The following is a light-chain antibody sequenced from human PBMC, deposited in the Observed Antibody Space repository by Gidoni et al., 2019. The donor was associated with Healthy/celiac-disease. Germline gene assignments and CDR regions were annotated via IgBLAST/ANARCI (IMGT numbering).Light chain of an antibody. V-gene: IGLV3-1*01. Sequence: SYELTQPPSVSVSPGQTASITCSGDKLGDKYACWYQQKPGQSPVLVIYQDSKRPSGTPERFSGSNSGNTATLTISGTQAMDEADYDCQAWDSSTVVFGGGTKLTVL. CDR3: QAWDSSTVV. CDR1: KLGDKY. J-gene: IGLJ2*01. CDR2: QDS.